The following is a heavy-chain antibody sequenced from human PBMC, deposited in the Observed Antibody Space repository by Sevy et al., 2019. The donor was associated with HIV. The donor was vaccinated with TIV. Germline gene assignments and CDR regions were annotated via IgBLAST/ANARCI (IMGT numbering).Heavy chain of an antibody. Sequence: GGSLRLSCAASGFTFSSYSMNWVRQAPGKGLEWVSSISSSSSYIYYADSVKGRFTISRDNTKNSLYLQMNSLRAEDTAVYYWARVRTSAEYYDFWSGAADYYYYYGMDVWGQGTTVTVSS. CDR3: ARVRTSAEYYDFWSGAADYYYYYGMDV. CDR2: ISSSSSYI. J-gene: IGHJ6*02. V-gene: IGHV3-21*01. CDR1: GFTFSSYS. D-gene: IGHD3-3*01.